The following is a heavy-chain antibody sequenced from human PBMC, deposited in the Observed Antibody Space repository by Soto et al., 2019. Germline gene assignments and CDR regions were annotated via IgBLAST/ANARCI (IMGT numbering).Heavy chain of an antibody. J-gene: IGHJ5*02. Sequence: GGSLRLSCAASGISFNTYGVSWVRQAPGKGLEWVSTVTGTGGCTYYADSVKGRFTISRDRSNYTVYLQLNSLRAEDTAVYYCAGQRSPEGWFDPWGQGTLVTVSS. D-gene: IGHD3-10*01. CDR3: AGQRSPEGWFDP. CDR2: VTGTGGCT. V-gene: IGHV3-23*01. CDR1: GISFNTYG.